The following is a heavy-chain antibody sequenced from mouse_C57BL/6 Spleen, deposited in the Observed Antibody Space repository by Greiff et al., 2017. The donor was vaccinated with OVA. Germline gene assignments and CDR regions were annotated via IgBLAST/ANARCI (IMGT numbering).Heavy chain of an antibody. CDR2: ISNGGGST. Sequence: EVKVVESGGGLVQPGGSLKLSCAASGFTFSDYYMYWVRQTPEKRLEWVAYISNGGGSTYYPDTVKGRFTISRDNAKNTLYLQMSRLKSEDTAMYYCARNPARYYAMDYWGQGTSVTVSS. CDR3: ARNPARYYAMDY. CDR1: GFTFSDYY. V-gene: IGHV5-12*01. J-gene: IGHJ4*01. D-gene: IGHD3-1*01.